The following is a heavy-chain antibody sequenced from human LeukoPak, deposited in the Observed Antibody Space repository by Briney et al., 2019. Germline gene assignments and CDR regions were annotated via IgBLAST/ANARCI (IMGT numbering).Heavy chain of an antibody. D-gene: IGHD3-9*01. CDR1: GFTFSSYG. J-gene: IGHJ4*02. Sequence: GGSLRLSCAASGFTFSSYGMHWVRQAPGKGLEWVAFIRYDGSNKYYADSVKGRFTISRDNSKNTLYLQMNSLRAEDTAVYYCAKDILDWGPSHFDYWGQGTPVTVSS. V-gene: IGHV3-30*02. CDR3: AKDILDWGPSHFDY. CDR2: IRYDGSNK.